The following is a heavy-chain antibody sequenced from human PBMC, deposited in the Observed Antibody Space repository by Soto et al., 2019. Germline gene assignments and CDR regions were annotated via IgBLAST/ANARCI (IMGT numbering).Heavy chain of an antibody. CDR2: IWYDGSNT. J-gene: IGHJ1*01. V-gene: IGHV3-33*01. Sequence: QVQLVESGGGVVQPGRSLTLSCAASGFIFSSYGMHWVRQAPGKGLQWVAVIWYDGSNTYYADSVKGRFTISRDNSKNTLYLQVKSLRAEDTAVYYCARGLRAAAGRDYFQYWGQGTLVTVSS. CDR1: GFIFSSYG. D-gene: IGHD6-25*01. CDR3: ARGLRAAAGRDYFQY.